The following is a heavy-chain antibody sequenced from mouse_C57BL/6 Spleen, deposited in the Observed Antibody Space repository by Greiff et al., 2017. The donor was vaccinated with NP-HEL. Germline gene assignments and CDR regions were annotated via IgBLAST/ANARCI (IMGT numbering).Heavy chain of an antibody. CDR2: ISSGSSTI. V-gene: IGHV5-17*01. Sequence: EVKLMEPGGGLVKPGGSLKLSCAASGFTFSDYGMHWVRQAPETGLEWVAYISSGSSTIYSADTVTGRFTVSRDDAKITLFLQMTRLRSEDTVVYYCAGRGVYGSYGGGAMDYWGQGASVTVSS. J-gene: IGHJ4*01. D-gene: IGHD2-1*01. CDR1: GFTFSDYG. CDR3: AGRGVYGSYGGGAMDY.